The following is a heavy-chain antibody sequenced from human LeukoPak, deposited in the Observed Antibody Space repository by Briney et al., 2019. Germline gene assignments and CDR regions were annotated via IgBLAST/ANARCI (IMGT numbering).Heavy chain of an antibody. D-gene: IGHD2-21*02. Sequence: GASVKVSCKASGYTFTGYYMHWVRQAPGQGLEWMGWINPNSGGTNYAQKFQGRVTMTRDTSISTAYMELSRLRSDDTAVYYCALLWSDDCGGDCYSDPWGQGTLVAVSS. CDR1: GYTFTGYY. V-gene: IGHV1-2*02. CDR2: INPNSGGT. J-gene: IGHJ5*02. CDR3: ALLWSDDCGGDCYSDP.